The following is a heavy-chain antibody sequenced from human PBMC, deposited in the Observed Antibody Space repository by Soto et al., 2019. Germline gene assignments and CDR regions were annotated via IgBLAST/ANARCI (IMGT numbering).Heavy chain of an antibody. J-gene: IGHJ4*02. V-gene: IGHV4-34*01. D-gene: IGHD6-13*01. CDR3: ARRTSVNSSSWAH. Sequence: SETLSLTCAVYGGSFSGYYWSWIRQPPGKELEWIGEINHSGSTNYNPSLKSRVTISVDTSKNQFSLKLSSVTAADTAVYYCARRTSVNSSSWAHWGQGTLVTVSS. CDR1: GGSFSGYY. CDR2: INHSGST.